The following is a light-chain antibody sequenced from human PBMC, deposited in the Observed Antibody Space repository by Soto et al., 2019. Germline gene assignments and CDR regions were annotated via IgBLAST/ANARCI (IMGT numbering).Light chain of an antibody. CDR3: QQSYSTPPT. CDR1: QSISSY. J-gene: IGKJ2*01. CDR2: AAS. V-gene: IGKV1-39*01. Sequence: DIQMTQSPSSLSASVGDRVTITCRASQSISSYLYWYQQKPGKAPTLLIYAASSLQSGVPSRFSGSGSGTDFTLTISSLQPEDFANYYCQQSYSTPPTFGQGTKLEIK.